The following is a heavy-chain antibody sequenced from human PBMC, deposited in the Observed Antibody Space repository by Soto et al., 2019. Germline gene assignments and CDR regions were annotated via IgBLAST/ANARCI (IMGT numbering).Heavy chain of an antibody. CDR2: IWYDGSNK. D-gene: IGHD5-18*01. J-gene: IGHJ6*02. V-gene: IGHV3-33*01. Sequence: QVQLVESGGGVVQPGRSLRLSCAASGFTFSSYGMHWVRQAPGKGLEWVAVIWYDGSNKYYADSVKGRFTISRDNSKNTLYLQMDSLRAEDTAVYYCAREVRVRRDTAMVTDYYYGMDVWGQGTTVTVSS. CDR3: AREVRVRRDTAMVTDYYYGMDV. CDR1: GFTFSSYG.